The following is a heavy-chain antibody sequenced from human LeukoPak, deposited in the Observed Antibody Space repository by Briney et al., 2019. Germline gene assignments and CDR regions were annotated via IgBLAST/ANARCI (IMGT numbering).Heavy chain of an antibody. CDR2: ISAYNGNT. Sequence: ASVKVSCKASGGTFSSYAISWVRQAPGQGLEWMGWISAYNGNTNYAQKLQGRVTMTTDTSTSTAYMELRSLRSDDTAVYYCAREFGDVDYYYYYMDVWGKGTTVTVSS. J-gene: IGHJ6*03. D-gene: IGHD3-16*01. CDR3: AREFGDVDYYYYYMDV. V-gene: IGHV1-18*01. CDR1: GGTFSSYA.